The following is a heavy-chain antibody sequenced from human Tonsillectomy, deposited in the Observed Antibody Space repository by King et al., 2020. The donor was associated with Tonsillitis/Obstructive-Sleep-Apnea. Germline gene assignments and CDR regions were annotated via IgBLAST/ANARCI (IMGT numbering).Heavy chain of an antibody. CDR1: GGSITIYY. D-gene: IGHD5-24*01. V-gene: IGHV4-59*01. CDR2: IYYSGST. J-gene: IGHJ3*02. Sequence: QLQESGPGLVKPSETLSLTCTVSGGSITIYYWSWIRQPPGKGLEWIGYIYYSGSTNYNPSLKSRVTISVDTSKNQFSLKLSSVTAADTAVYYCARGLQDDAFDIWGQGTMVTVSS. CDR3: ARGLQDDAFDI.